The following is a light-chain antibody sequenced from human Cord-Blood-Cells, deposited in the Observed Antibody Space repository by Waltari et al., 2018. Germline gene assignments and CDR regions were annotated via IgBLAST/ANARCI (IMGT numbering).Light chain of an antibody. CDR1: RSDVGSYNL. CDR3: CSYAGSSTLV. Sequence: QSALTQPASVSGSPEQSITISCTGTRSDVGSYNLFSCYQQHTGKAPKLKIYEGSKRPSGVSNRFSGSKSGNTASLTISGLQAEDEADYYCCSYAGSSTLVFGGGTKLTVL. CDR2: EGS. J-gene: IGLJ2*01. V-gene: IGLV2-23*01.